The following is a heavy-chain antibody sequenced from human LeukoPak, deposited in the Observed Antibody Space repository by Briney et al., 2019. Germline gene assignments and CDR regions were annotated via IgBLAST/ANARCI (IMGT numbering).Heavy chain of an antibody. D-gene: IGHD3-22*01. Sequence: ASVKVSCKASGYTFTNYGISWVRQAPGQGLEWMGWISAYNGNTMYPHKFQDRVTITRDTSASTTYMELSSLGYEDTAVYSCARDSGSGYYDYWGQGTLVTVSS. V-gene: IGHV1-18*01. CDR3: ARDSGSGYYDY. CDR2: ISAYNGNT. J-gene: IGHJ4*02. CDR1: GYTFTNYG.